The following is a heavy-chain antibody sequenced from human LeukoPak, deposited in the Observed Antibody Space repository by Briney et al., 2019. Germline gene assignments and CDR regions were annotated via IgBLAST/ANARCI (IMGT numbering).Heavy chain of an antibody. V-gene: IGHV4-4*07. J-gene: IGHJ4*02. CDR2: ISTTGST. Sequence: SETLSLTCTVSGGSISNYYWIWIRQPAGKGLEWIGLISTTGSTNYNPSLKSRVTMSVDTSKNQFSLKLTSVTAADTAVYYCATGYSSSWIDYWGQGTLVTVSS. CDR3: ATGYSSSWIDY. CDR1: GGSISNYY. D-gene: IGHD6-13*01.